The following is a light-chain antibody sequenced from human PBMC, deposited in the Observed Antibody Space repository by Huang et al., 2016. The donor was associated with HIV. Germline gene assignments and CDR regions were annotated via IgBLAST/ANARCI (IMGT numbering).Light chain of an antibody. CDR2: LAA. J-gene: IGKJ1*01. V-gene: IGKV4-1*01. Sequence: IVMTQSPDSLAVSLGETATINCKSSQSLLFRSNNKNCLAWYQQKPGQPPTLLMSLAATGGSGVPSRFSGGGSGTDFTLTISSLQAEDVAVYFCQQYFDVPWTFGRGTKVEIK. CDR3: QQYFDVPWT. CDR1: QSLLFRSNNKNC.